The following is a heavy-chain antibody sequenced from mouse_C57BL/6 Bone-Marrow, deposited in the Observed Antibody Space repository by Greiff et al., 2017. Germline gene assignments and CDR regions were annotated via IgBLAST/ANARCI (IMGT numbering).Heavy chain of an antibody. J-gene: IGHJ3*01. D-gene: IGHD1-1*01. CDR1: GYTFTSYW. CDR2: IHPNSGST. CDR3: ARGGYYYGSSWFAY. Sequence: QVQLQQPGAELVKPGASVKLSCKASGYTFTSYWMHWVKQRPGQGLEWIGMIHPNSGSTNYNAKFQGKATLTVDKSSSTAYMQLSSLTSEDSAVYYCARGGYYYGSSWFAYWGQGTLVTVSA. V-gene: IGHV1-64*01.